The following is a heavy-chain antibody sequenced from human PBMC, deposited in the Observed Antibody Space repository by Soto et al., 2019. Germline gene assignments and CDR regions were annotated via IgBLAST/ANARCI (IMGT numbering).Heavy chain of an antibody. D-gene: IGHD3-22*01. J-gene: IGHJ2*01. CDR3: AHSIYYYDSSGYYGAWYFDL. V-gene: IGHV2-5*02. CDR1: GFSLSTSGVG. CDR2: IYWDDDK. Sequence: QITLKESGPTLVKPTQPLTLTCTFSGFSLSTSGVGVGWIRQPPGKALEWLALIYWDDDKRYSPSLKSRLTITTPTSKNHVVLTRTHMDPVDTATYYCAHSIYYYDSSGYYGAWYFDLWGRGTLVTVSS.